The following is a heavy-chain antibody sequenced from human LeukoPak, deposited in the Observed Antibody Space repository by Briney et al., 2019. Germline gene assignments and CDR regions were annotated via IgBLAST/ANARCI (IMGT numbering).Heavy chain of an antibody. CDR1: GYTFTSYA. Sequence: ASVKVSCEASGYTFTSYAMNWVRQAPGQGLEWMGWINTNTGNPTYAQGFTGRFVFSLDTSVSTAYLQISSLKAEDTAVYYCARDRYIAARRDYKTDNWFDPWGQGTLVTVSS. J-gene: IGHJ5*02. D-gene: IGHD6-6*01. V-gene: IGHV7-4-1*02. CDR3: ARDRYIAARRDYKTDNWFDP. CDR2: INTNTGNP.